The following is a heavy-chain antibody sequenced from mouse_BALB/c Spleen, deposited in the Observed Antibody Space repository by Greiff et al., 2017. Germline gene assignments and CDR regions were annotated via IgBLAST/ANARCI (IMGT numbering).Heavy chain of an antibody. V-gene: IGHV5-6-2*01. CDR2: INSNGGST. CDR1: GFTFSSYY. Sequence: EVQLVESGGGLVKLGGSLKLSCAASGFTFSSYYMSWVRQTPEKRLELVAAINSNGGSTYYPDTVKGRFTISRDNAKNTLYLQMSSLKSEDTALYYCARLPHYYGSSYRAMDYWGQGTSVTVSS. CDR3: ARLPHYYGSSYRAMDY. J-gene: IGHJ4*01. D-gene: IGHD1-1*01.